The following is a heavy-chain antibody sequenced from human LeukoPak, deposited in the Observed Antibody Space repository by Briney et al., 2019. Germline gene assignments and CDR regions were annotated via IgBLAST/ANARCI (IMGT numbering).Heavy chain of an antibody. CDR1: GYTFTSYA. J-gene: IGHJ6*02. CDR3: ARERYATIYYYYYYGMDV. CDR2: IIPILGIA. V-gene: IGHV1-69*04. D-gene: IGHD5-12*01. Sequence: ASVKVSCKASGYTFTSYAISWVRQAPGQGLEWMGRIIPILGIANYAQKFQGRVTITADKSTSTAYMELSSLRSEDTAVYYCARERYATIYYYYYYGMDVWGQGTTVTVSS.